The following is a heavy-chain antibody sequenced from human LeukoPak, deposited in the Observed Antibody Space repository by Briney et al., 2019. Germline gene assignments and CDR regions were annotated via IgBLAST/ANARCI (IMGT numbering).Heavy chain of an antibody. CDR1: GYTFTGYY. CDR3: ARGGSTSSSDFFFDY. J-gene: IGHJ4*02. V-gene: IGHV1-2*02. CDR2: MNPSSGVT. D-gene: IGHD2-2*01. Sequence: ASAKVSCKASGYTFTGYYVHWVRQAPGQGLEWMGWMNPSSGVTNYAQNFQDTVTMTSDTSISTAYMELTRLTSDDTAVYYCARGGSTSSSDFFFDYWGQGTLVTVSS.